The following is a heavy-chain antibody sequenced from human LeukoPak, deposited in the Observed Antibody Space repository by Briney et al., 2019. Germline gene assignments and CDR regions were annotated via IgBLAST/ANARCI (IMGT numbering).Heavy chain of an antibody. Sequence: SETLSLTCTVSGGSISSSSYYWGWIRQPPGKGLEWIGYIYSSGSTNYNPSLKSRVTISVATSKNQFSLKLSSVTAADTAVYYCARAGVEVRRALFDYWGQGTLVTVSS. CDR2: IYSSGST. D-gene: IGHD1-7*01. CDR3: ARAGVEVRRALFDY. V-gene: IGHV4-61*05. J-gene: IGHJ4*02. CDR1: GGSISSSSYY.